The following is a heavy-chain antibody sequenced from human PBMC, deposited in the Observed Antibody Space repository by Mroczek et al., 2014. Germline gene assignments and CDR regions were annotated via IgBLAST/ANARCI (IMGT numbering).Heavy chain of an antibody. Sequence: QVQLVQSGPGLVKPSQTLSLTCTVSGGSISSGSYYWSWIRQPAGKGLEWIGRIYTSGSTNYNPSLKSRVTISVDTSKNQFSLKLSSVTAADTAVYYCARDPSRVEMATYGSYFDYWGQGTLVTVSS. D-gene: IGHD5-24*01. V-gene: IGHV4-61*02. CDR1: GGSISSGSYY. CDR3: ARDPSRVEMATYGSYFDY. J-gene: IGHJ4*02. CDR2: IYTSGST.